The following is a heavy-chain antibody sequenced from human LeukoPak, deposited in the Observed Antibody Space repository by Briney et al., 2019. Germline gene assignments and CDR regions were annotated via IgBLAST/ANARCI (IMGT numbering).Heavy chain of an antibody. V-gene: IGHV3-23*01. J-gene: IGHJ4*02. CDR3: ARDVPLMGASKTRYFDY. CDR1: GFTFSSYA. CDR2: ISGSGGST. Sequence: PGGSLRLSCAASGFTFSSYAMSWVRQAPGKGLEWVSAISGSGGSTYYADSVKGRFTISRDNSKNTLYLQMNSLRAEDTAIYYCARDVPLMGASKTRYFDYWGQGTLVTVSS. D-gene: IGHD1-26*01.